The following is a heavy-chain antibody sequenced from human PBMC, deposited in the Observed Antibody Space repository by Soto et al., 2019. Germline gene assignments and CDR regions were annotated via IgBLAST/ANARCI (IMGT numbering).Heavy chain of an antibody. D-gene: IGHD2-15*01. Sequence: SVKVSCKASGGTFSSYTISWVRQAPGQGLEWMGRIIPILGIANYAQKFQGRVTITADKSTSTAYMELSSLRSEDTGVYYCARDLGGALATLTLNIWGRGTLVTVSS. J-gene: IGHJ4*02. CDR1: GGTFSSYT. CDR3: ARDLGGALATLTLNI. V-gene: IGHV1-69*04. CDR2: IIPILGIA.